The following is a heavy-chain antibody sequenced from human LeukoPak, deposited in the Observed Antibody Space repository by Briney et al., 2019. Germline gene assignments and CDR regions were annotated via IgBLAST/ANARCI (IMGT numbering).Heavy chain of an antibody. CDR2: ISYDGSNK. J-gene: IGHJ6*03. CDR1: GFTFSSYA. CDR3: ARANFGWGSGYPAYYMDV. Sequence: GGSLRLSCAASGFTFSSYAMHWVRQAPGKGLEWVAVISYDGSNKYYADSVKGRFTISRDNSKNTLYLQMNSLRAEDTAVYYCARANFGWGSGYPAYYMDVWGKGTTVTISS. D-gene: IGHD3-22*01. V-gene: IGHV3-30*14.